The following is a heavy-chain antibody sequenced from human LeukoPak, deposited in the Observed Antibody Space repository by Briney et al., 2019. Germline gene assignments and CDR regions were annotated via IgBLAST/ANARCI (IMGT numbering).Heavy chain of an antibody. CDR3: ARFYYDSSGYDEGAFDI. V-gene: IGHV4-38-2*01. Sequence: SETLSLXCAVSGYSSSSGYYWGWIRQPPGKGLAWIGSIYHSGSTYYNPSLKSRVTISVDTSKNQFSLKLSSVTAADTAVYYCARFYYDSSGYDEGAFDIWGQGTMVTVSS. CDR1: GYSSSSGYY. D-gene: IGHD3-22*01. CDR2: IYHSGST. J-gene: IGHJ3*02.